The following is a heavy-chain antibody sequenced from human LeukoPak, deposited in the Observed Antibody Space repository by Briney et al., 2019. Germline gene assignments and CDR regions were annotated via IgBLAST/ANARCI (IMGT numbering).Heavy chain of an antibody. CDR3: ARSVVVVPAAADIADNWFDP. CDR1: GYTFTGYY. J-gene: IGHJ5*02. CDR2: INPNSGGT. D-gene: IGHD2-2*01. Sequence: ASVKVSCKASGYTFTGYYMHWVRQAPGQGLEWMGWINPNSGGTNYAQKFQGRVTMTRDTSISTAYMELSRLRSDDTAVYYCARSVVVVPAAADIADNWFDPWGQGTLVTVSS. V-gene: IGHV1-2*02.